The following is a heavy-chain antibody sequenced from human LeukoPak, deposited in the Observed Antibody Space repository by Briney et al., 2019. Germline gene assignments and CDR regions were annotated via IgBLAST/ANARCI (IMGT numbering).Heavy chain of an antibody. D-gene: IGHD3-10*01. CDR1: GYTFTSYD. J-gene: IGHJ3*02. CDR2: MNPNSGNT. Sequence: ASVKVSCKASGYTFTSYDINWVRQATGRGLEWMGWMNPNSGNTGYAQKFQGRVTMTRNTSISTAYMELSSLRSEDTAVYYCAAILYGSGIPYAFDIWGQGTMVTVSS. V-gene: IGHV1-8*01. CDR3: AAILYGSGIPYAFDI.